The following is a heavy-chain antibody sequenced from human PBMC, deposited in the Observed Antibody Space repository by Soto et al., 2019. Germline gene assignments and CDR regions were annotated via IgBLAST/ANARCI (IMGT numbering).Heavy chain of an antibody. Sequence: QVQLVESGGGLVKPGGSLRLSCAASGFTFSDYYMSWIRQAPGKGLEWVSYISSSSSYTNYADSVKGRFTISRDNAKNSLYLQMNSLRAEDTAVYYCARVVITHSAFDYWGQGTLVTVSS. CDR1: GFTFSDYY. V-gene: IGHV3-11*05. D-gene: IGHD3-22*01. CDR3: ARVVITHSAFDY. CDR2: ISSSSSYT. J-gene: IGHJ4*02.